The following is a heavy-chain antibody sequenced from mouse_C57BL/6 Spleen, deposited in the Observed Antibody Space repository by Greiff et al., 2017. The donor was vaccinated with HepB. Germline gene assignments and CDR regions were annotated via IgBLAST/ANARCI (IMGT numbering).Heavy chain of an antibody. CDR2: ISSGSSTI. V-gene: IGHV5-17*01. CDR1: GFTFSDYG. Sequence: EVKLQESGGGLVKPGGSLKLSCAASGFTFSDYGMHWVRQAPEKGLEWVAYISSGSSTIYYADTVKGRFTISRDNAKNTLFLQMTSLRSEDTAMYYCARRGYYGSSYVGYAMDYWGQGTSVTVSS. D-gene: IGHD1-1*01. CDR3: ARRGYYGSSYVGYAMDY. J-gene: IGHJ4*01.